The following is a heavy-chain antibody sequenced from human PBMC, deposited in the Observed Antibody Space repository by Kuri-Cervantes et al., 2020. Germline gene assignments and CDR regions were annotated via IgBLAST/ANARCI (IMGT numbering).Heavy chain of an antibody. V-gene: IGHV3-21*01. CDR2: ISSSSSYI. D-gene: IGHD2-15*01. CDR3: ARAARRPYSYYFDY. J-gene: IGHJ4*02. CDR1: RFTFDDYA. Sequence: GGSLRLSCAASRFTFDDYAMHWVRQAPGEGLEWVSSISSSSSYIYYADSVKGRFTISRDNAKNSLYLQMNSLRAEDTAVYYCARAARRPYSYYFDYWGQGTLVTVSS.